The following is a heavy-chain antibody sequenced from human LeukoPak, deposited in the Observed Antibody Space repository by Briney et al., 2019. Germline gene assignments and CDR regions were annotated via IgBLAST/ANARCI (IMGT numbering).Heavy chain of an antibody. CDR3: ARDVALSTYHFDSSGLLDY. CDR1: GFNFGDYF. CDR2: INGPSDNI. J-gene: IGHJ4*02. V-gene: IGHV3-11*06. Sequence: GGSLRLSCAASGFNFGDYFMSWIRQAPGKGLEWVAFINGPSDNIRYADSVKGRLTISRDNAKNSLSLQMNSLRGEDTAVYYCARDVALSTYHFDSSGLLDYWGQGTLVTVSS. D-gene: IGHD3-22*01.